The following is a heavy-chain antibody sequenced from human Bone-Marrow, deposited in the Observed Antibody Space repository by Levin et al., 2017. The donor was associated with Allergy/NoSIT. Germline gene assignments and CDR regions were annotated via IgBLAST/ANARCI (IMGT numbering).Heavy chain of an antibody. CDR1: GFTFETYG. V-gene: IGHV3-48*01. CDR2: ISARRTTI. D-gene: IGHD3-10*01. Sequence: GESLKISCAASGFTFETYGMIWVRQAPGKGLEWISYISARRTTIYYADSVKGRFTISRDDAKKSLFLQMSSLRADDTAVYYCARDEESYGDAFDIWGQGTRVTVS. CDR3: ARDEESYGDAFDI. J-gene: IGHJ3*02.